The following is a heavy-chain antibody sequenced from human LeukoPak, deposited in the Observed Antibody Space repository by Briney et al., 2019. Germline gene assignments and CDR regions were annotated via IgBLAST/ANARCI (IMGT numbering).Heavy chain of an antibody. V-gene: IGHV4-34*01. D-gene: IGHD3-16*02. Sequence: SETLSLTCAVYGGSFSGYYWSWIRQPPGKGLEWIGEINHSGSTNYNPSLKSRVTISVDTSKNQFSLKLSSVTAADTAVYYCARDRGYDYVWGSYRYIDYWGQGTLVTVSS. J-gene: IGHJ4*02. CDR3: ARDRGYDYVWGSYRYIDY. CDR1: GGSFSGYY. CDR2: INHSGST.